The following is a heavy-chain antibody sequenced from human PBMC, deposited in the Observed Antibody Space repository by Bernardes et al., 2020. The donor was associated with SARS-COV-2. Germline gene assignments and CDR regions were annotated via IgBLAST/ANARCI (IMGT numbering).Heavy chain of an antibody. CDR2: IGASGGGT. J-gene: IGHJ4*02. D-gene: IGHD6-19*01. V-gene: IGHV3-23*01. CDR1: RFTLSAYA. CDR3: TTKLGQWLAPVDC. Sequence: GGSLSPSRAASRFTLSAYAMPSVRPAPGKGLEWVSVIGASGGGTYYADSVKGRFTISRDNSKNTLLLQMNSLRDEDTAIYYCTTKLGQWLAPVDCWGQGTLVTVSS.